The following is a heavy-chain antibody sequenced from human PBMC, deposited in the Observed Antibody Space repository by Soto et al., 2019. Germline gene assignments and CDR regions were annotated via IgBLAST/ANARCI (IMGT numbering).Heavy chain of an antibody. CDR1: GYTFTGYY. D-gene: IGHD1-1*01. J-gene: IGHJ6*02. CDR2: TNPNSGGT. Sequence: GASVKVSCKASGYTFTGYYMHWVRRAPGQGLEWMGWTNPNSGGTNYAQKFQGWVTMTRDTSISTAYMELSRLRSDDTAVYYCARVWMKGYYGMDVWRQGTTVTVSS. V-gene: IGHV1-2*04. CDR3: ARVWMKGYYGMDV.